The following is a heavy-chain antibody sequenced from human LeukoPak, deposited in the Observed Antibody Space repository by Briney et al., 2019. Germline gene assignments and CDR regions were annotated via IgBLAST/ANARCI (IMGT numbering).Heavy chain of an antibody. V-gene: IGHV3-21*01. D-gene: IGHD5-12*01. Sequence: GGSLRLSCAASGFTFSSYSMNWVRQAPGKGLEWVSSISSSSSYIYCADSVKGRFTISRDNAKNSLYLQMNSLRAEDTAVYYCARSSSGYGTRFDYWGQGTLVTVSS. CDR3: ARSSSGYGTRFDY. CDR1: GFTFSSYS. CDR2: ISSSSSYI. J-gene: IGHJ4*02.